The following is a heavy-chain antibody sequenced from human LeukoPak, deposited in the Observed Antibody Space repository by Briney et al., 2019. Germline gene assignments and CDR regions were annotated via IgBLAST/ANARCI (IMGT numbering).Heavy chain of an antibody. CDR1: GYTFTSYY. D-gene: IGHD3-22*01. CDR3: ARDWGYYYDSSDYYPDDAFDI. J-gene: IGHJ3*02. CDR2: INHSGGST. V-gene: IGHV1-46*01. Sequence: ASVKVSCKASGYTFTSYYMHWVRQAPGQGLECMGIINHSGGSTSYAQKFQGRVTMTRDTSTSTVYMELSSLRSEDTAVYYCARDWGYYYDSSDYYPDDAFDIWGQGTMVTVSS.